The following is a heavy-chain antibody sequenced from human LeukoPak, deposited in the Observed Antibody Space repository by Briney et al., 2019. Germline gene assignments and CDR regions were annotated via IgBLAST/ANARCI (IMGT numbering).Heavy chain of an antibody. V-gene: IGHV4-61*02. Sequence: SQTLSLTCTVFGGSVSSDNYYWSWIRQPAGKGLEWIGRVYTRGSINYNPSLEGRVTISVDTSRNQFSLKLSSVTAADTAMYYCAGEHGFDSSGYYFPHHWGQGALVTVSS. D-gene: IGHD3-22*01. J-gene: IGHJ5*02. CDR3: AGEHGFDSSGYYFPHH. CDR2: VYTRGSI. CDR1: GGSVSSDNYY.